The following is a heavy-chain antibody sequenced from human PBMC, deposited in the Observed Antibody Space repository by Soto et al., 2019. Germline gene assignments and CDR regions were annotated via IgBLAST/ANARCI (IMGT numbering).Heavy chain of an antibody. CDR2: IYYSGST. Sequence: SETLSLTCTVSGGSISSYYWSWIRQPPGKGLEWIGYIYYSGSTNYNPSLKSRVTISVNTSKNQFSLKLSSVTAADTAVYYCARGYYYYDSSGYFDYWGQGTLVTVSS. V-gene: IGHV4-59*01. D-gene: IGHD3-22*01. J-gene: IGHJ4*02. CDR1: GGSISSYY. CDR3: ARGYYYYDSSGYFDY.